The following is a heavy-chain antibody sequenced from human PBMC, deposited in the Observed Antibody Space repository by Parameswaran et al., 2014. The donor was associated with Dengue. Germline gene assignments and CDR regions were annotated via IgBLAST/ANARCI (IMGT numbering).Heavy chain of an antibody. Sequence: WIRQPPGKGLEWIGEINHSGSNNYNPSLKSRVTISVDTSKNQFSLKLSSVTAADTAVYYCARVDSWYLRIVDYWGQGTLVTVSS. CDR2: INHSGSN. CDR3: ARVDSWYLRIVDY. V-gene: IGHV4-34*01. J-gene: IGHJ4*02. D-gene: IGHD6-13*01.